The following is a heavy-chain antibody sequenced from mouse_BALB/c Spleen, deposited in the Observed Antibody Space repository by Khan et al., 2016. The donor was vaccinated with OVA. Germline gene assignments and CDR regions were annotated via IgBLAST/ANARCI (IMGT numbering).Heavy chain of an antibody. V-gene: IGHV3-2*02. J-gene: IGHJ3*01. Sequence: EVQLQESGPGLVKPSQSLSLTCTVTGYSITSDYAWNWIRQFPGNKLEWMGYISYSGRTSYKPSLKSRISANRDTSKNQVFLQLNSVTSEDTATYYCAMGRTYWGQGTLVTVSA. D-gene: IGHD4-1*01. CDR2: ISYSGRT. CDR3: AMGRTY. CDR1: GYSITSDYA.